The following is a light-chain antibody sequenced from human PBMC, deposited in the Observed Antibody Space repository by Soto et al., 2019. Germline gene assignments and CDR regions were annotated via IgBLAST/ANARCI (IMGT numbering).Light chain of an antibody. V-gene: IGLV2-14*01. CDR1: SSDVGGYNY. CDR2: EVS. Sequence: QSALTQPASVSGSPGQSITISCTGTSSDVGGYNYVSWYQQHPGKAPKLMIYEVSNRPSGVSNRVSGSKSGNTASLTISGLQAEDEADYYCSSYTSGSTLVFGVGTQLTVL. J-gene: IGLJ2*01. CDR3: SSYTSGSTLV.